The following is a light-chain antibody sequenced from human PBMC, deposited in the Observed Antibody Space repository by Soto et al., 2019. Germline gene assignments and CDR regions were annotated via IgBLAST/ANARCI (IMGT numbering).Light chain of an antibody. Sequence: EIVLTQSPATLSLSPGERATLSCRASQSVRNYLSWYQQKPGQAPRLLIYDASTRATGIPGRFSGSGSGTAFTLTIGTLDHKDFAVYCCQGRNPGPWTFGKGTGVEIK. CDR3: QGRNPGPWT. V-gene: IGKV3-11*01. CDR2: DAS. CDR1: QSVRNY. J-gene: IGKJ1*01.